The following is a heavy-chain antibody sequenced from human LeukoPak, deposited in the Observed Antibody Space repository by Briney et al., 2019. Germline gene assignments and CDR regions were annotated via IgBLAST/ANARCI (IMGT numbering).Heavy chain of an antibody. CDR1: GFTFSSYG. CDR2: IRYDGSNK. V-gene: IGHV3-30*02. Sequence: GGSLRLSCAASGFTFSSYGMHWVRQAPGKGLEWVAFIRYDGSNKYYADSVKGRFTISRDNSKNTLYLQMNSLRAEDTAVYYCASASKEVDYYGMDVWGQGTTVTVSS. CDR3: ASASKEVDYYGMDV. J-gene: IGHJ6*02. D-gene: IGHD2-15*01.